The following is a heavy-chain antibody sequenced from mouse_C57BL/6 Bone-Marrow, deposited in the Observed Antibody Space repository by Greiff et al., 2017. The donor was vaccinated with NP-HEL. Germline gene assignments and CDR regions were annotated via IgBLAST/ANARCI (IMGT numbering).Heavy chain of an antibody. Sequence: VQLMESGPGLVAPSQSLSIPCTVSGFSLTSYAISWVRQPPGKGLEWLGVLWHGGGTNYNSVRKSRLSINKYNSKSQVFLKMNSLQTDDTARYYCARNDVNYDYCDYWGQGTTLTVSS. J-gene: IGHJ2*01. CDR3: ARNDVNYDYCDY. CDR1: GFSLTSYA. CDR2: LWHGGGT. D-gene: IGHD2-1*01. V-gene: IGHV2-9-1*01.